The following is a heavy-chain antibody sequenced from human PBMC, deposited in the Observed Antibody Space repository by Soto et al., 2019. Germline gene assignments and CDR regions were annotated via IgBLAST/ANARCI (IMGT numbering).Heavy chain of an antibody. CDR3: ARDTGRSLASARFDD. D-gene: IGHD2-8*02. Sequence: QVQLVQSGAEVKKPGASVKVSCEASGYTFTGYYIHWVRQAPGQGLEWMGWINPDSGVTKYAQKFQGRVTMTGDTSIRTAYMELSRLTSDDTAVYYCARDTGRSLASARFDDWGQGTLVTVSS. CDR2: INPDSGVT. V-gene: IGHV1-2*02. J-gene: IGHJ4*02. CDR1: GYTFTGYY.